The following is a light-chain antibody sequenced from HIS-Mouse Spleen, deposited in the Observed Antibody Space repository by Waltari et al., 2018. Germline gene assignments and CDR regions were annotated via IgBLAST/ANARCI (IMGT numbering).Light chain of an antibody. CDR1: QSVLYSSNNKNY. J-gene: IGKJ3*01. Sequence: DIVMTQSPDSLAVSLGERATINCKSSQSVLYSSNNKNYLAWYQQKPGQPPKLLIYWACTRESGVPDRFSGSGSGTDFTLTISSLEPEDFAVYYCQQRSNWPITFGPGTKVDIK. V-gene: IGKV4-1*01. CDR3: QQRSNWPIT. CDR2: WAC.